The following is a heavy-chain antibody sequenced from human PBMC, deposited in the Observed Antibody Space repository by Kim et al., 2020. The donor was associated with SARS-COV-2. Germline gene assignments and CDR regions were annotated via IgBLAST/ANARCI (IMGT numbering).Heavy chain of an antibody. D-gene: IGHD1-26*01. CDR1: GFTFSSYS. CDR2: ISSSSSTI. V-gene: IGHV3-48*02. CDR3: ARGDLVGATLSWDY. Sequence: GGSLRLTCAASGFTFSSYSMNWVRQAPGKGLEWVSSISSSSSTIYYADSVKGRFTISRDNAKNSLYLQMTSLRDEDTAVSYCARGDLVGATLSWDYWGQG. J-gene: IGHJ4*02.